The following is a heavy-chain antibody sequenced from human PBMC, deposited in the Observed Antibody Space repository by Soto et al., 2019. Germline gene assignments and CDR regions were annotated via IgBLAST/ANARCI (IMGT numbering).Heavy chain of an antibody. Sequence: EVQLLESGGGLVQPGGSLRLSCAAFGFTFSSYAMSWVRQAPWKGLEWVLARSVSSGSKYYSDSVHGLFTISRDNSRSTLGLKITRLNAEDTAVYYCTKYGYLNSSLLRSSNSCYAAEIIHYSYYYGTDVWGQGTTVPVSS. V-gene: IGHV3-23*01. CDR3: TKYGYLNSSLLRSSNSCYAAEIIHYSYYYGTDV. CDR2: RSVSSGSK. CDR1: GFTFSSYA. D-gene: IGHD2-2*01. J-gene: IGHJ6*02.